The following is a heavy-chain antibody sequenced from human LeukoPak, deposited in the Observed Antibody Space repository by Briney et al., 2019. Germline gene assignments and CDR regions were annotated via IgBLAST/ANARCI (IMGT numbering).Heavy chain of an antibody. J-gene: IGHJ3*02. CDR1: GFTFDDYA. CDR2: IGWNSGSI. Sequence: GGSLRLSCAASGFTFDDYAMHWVRQAPGKGLEWVSGIGWNSGSIGYADSVKGRFTISRDNAKNSLYLQMNSLRAEDTALYYCAKDLAIVGATGAFDIWGQGTMVTVSS. V-gene: IGHV3-9*01. D-gene: IGHD1-26*01. CDR3: AKDLAIVGATGAFDI.